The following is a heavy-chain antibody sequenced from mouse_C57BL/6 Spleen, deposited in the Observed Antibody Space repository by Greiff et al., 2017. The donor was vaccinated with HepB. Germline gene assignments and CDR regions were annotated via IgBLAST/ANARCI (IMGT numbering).Heavy chain of an antibody. CDR1: GYTFTSYT. CDR2: INPSSGYT. D-gene: IGHD1-1*02. V-gene: IGHV1-4*01. Sequence: QVQLKQSGAELARPGASVKMSCKASGYTFTSYTMHWVKQRPGQGLEWIGYINPSSGYTKYNQKFKDKATLTADKSSSTAYMQLSSLTSEDSAVYYCARRGGGYDYAMDYWGQGTSVTVSS. J-gene: IGHJ4*01. CDR3: ARRGGGYDYAMDY.